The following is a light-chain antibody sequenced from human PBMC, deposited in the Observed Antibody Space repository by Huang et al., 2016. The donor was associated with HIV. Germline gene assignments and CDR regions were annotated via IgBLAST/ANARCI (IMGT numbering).Light chain of an antibody. V-gene: IGKV1-5*03. CDR3: QQYNTYSWA. CDR1: QIISSW. Sequence: DIQMTQSPSTLSASVGDSVTITCRASQIISSWLAWYQQKPGKAPKLLIYKASSLESGVPSRFSGSGSGTEFTLTISSLQPDDFATYYCQQYNTYSWAFGQGTKVEIK. J-gene: IGKJ1*01. CDR2: KAS.